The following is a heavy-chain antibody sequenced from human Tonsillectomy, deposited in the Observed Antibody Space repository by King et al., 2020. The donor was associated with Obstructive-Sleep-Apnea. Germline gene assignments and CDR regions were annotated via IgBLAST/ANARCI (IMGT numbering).Heavy chain of an antibody. J-gene: IGHJ4*02. D-gene: IGHD3-10*01. CDR1: VGSISSSSYY. CDR3: ARTSGASVVRGAFDY. CDR2: IYYSGST. Sequence: QLQESGPGLVKPSETLSLTCTVSVGSISSSSYYWGWIRQPPGKGLEWIGSIYYSGSTYYNPSLKSRVTISVDTSKNQFSLKLSSVTAADTAVYYCARTSGASVVRGAFDYWGQGTLVTVSS. V-gene: IGHV4-39*07.